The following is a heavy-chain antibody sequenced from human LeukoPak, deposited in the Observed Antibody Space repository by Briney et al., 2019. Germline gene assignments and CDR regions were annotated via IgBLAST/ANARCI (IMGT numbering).Heavy chain of an antibody. CDR3: ARDWGAYYHFFDY. V-gene: IGHV3-7*01. CDR1: GFTFSSYA. D-gene: IGHD3-22*01. Sequence: GESLRLSCAASGFTFSSYAMSWVRQAPGKGLEWVGNIKQDGSERNYVDSVKGRFTISRDNAKKSLYLQMNSLRAEDTAVYYCARDWGAYYHFFDYWGQGTLVTVSS. CDR2: IKQDGSER. J-gene: IGHJ4*02.